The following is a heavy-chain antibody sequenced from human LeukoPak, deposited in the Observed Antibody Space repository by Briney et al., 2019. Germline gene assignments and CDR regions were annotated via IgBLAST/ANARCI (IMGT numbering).Heavy chain of an antibody. V-gene: IGHV3-7*01. J-gene: IGHJ4*02. D-gene: IGHD6-19*01. CDR2: IKQDGSEK. Sequence: GGSLRLSCAASGFTFSGFAMSWIRQAPGKGLEWVANIKQDGSEKYYVDSVKGRFTISRDNAKNSLYLQMNSLRAEDTAVYYCARAGIAVAGTGGDFDYWGQGTLVTVSS. CDR1: GFTFSGFA. CDR3: ARAGIAVAGTGGDFDY.